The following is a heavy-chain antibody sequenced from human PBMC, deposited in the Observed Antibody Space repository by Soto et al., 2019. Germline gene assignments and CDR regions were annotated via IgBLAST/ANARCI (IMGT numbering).Heavy chain of an antibody. CDR2: ISGSADNT. D-gene: IGHD6-19*01. Sequence: EVQLLESGGGLVQPGGSLRLSCAASGFTFSSYAMSWVRQAPGKGLDWVSAISGSADNTYYADSVKGRFTISRDNSKNTLYLQMNSLRAEDTAVYYCAKDQWQWPSSSDFGYWGQGTLVTVSS. CDR3: AKDQWQWPSSSDFGY. V-gene: IGHV3-23*01. J-gene: IGHJ4*02. CDR1: GFTFSSYA.